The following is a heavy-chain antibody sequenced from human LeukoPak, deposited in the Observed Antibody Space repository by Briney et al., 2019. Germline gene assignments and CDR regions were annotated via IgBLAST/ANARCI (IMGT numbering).Heavy chain of an antibody. CDR2: IIPIFGTA. D-gene: IGHD3-10*01. J-gene: IGHJ4*02. CDR1: GGTFSSYA. Sequence: SVKVSCKASGGTFSSYAISWVRQAPGQGLEWMAGIIPIFGTANYAQKFQGRVTITADESTSTAYMELSSLRSEDTAVYYCARDRSYYYGSGSYTGTVTDWGQGTLVTVSS. CDR3: ARDRSYYYGSGSYTGTVTD. V-gene: IGHV1-69*13.